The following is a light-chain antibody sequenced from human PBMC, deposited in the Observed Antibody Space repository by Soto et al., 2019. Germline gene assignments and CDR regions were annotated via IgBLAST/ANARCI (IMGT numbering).Light chain of an antibody. CDR2: DVY. V-gene: IGLV2-11*01. J-gene: IGLJ3*02. CDR3: CSYAGNGAWV. Sequence: QSALTQPRSVSGSPGQSVTISCTGTSSDIGGYNYVSWCQQHPGNAPKLMIYDVYKRPSGVPDRFSGSKSGNTASLTISGLQAEDETDYYCCSYAGNGAWVFGGGTKLTVL. CDR1: SSDIGGYNY.